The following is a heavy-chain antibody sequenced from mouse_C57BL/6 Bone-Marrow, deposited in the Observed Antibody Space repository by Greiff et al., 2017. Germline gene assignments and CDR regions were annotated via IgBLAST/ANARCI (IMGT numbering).Heavy chain of an antibody. CDR1: GFSFNTYA. J-gene: IGHJ3*01. D-gene: IGHD2-3*01. Sequence: GGGLVQPKGSLKLSCAASGFSFNTYAMNWVRQAPGKGLEWVARIRSKSNNYATYYADSVKDRFTISRDDSESMLYLQMNNLKTEDTAMYYCVRSLLSSWGQGTLVTVSA. CDR3: VRSLLSS. CDR2: IRSKSNNYAT. V-gene: IGHV10-1*01.